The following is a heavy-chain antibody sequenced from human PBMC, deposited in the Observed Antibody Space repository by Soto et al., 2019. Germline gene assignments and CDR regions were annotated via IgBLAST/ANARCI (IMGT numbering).Heavy chain of an antibody. Sequence: QVQLVQSGAEVKKPGASVKVSCKTSGYTFTNDDINWVRQAAGQGLEWIGWMSPNSGNTGYAQKFQGRVTLTGDTSISTADMGLRSLRSEDTAVYYCARGMSDGFGEVSWGQGTLVTVSS. CDR1: GYTFTNDD. J-gene: IGHJ5*02. D-gene: IGHD3-10*01. CDR3: ARGMSDGFGEVS. CDR2: MSPNSGNT. V-gene: IGHV1-8*02.